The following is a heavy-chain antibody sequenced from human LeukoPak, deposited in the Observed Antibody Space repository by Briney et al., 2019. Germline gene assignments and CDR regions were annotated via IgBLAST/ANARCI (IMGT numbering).Heavy chain of an antibody. Sequence: PGGSLRLSCAASGFTLSSNYMSWVRQAPGKGLEWVSVIYSGGSTYYADSVKGRFTISRDNSKNTLYLQMNSLRAEDTAVYYCARGRDYYDSSGYYYFAFDYWGQGTLVTVSS. CDR2: IYSGGST. D-gene: IGHD3-22*01. J-gene: IGHJ4*02. V-gene: IGHV3-66*01. CDR1: GFTLSSNY. CDR3: ARGRDYYDSSGYYYFAFDY.